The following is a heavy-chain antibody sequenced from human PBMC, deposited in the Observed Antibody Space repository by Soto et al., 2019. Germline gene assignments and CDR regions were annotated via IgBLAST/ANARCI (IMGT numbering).Heavy chain of an antibody. J-gene: IGHJ5*02. CDR3: AGNRGIPAAGTQGWFDP. D-gene: IGHD6-13*01. CDR2: IYYSGHT. Sequence: PSETLSLTCTLCGGSITSSDYSWGWIRQPPGKGLEWLGSIYYSGHTYFNVSLRSRVSISIDTSKHQFSLTLNSMTAADTAIYYCAGNRGIPAAGTQGWFDPWGQATLVTVSS. V-gene: IGHV4-39*01. CDR1: GGSITSSDYS.